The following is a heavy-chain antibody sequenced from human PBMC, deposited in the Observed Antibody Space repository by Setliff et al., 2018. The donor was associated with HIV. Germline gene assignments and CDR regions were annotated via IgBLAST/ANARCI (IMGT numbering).Heavy chain of an antibody. Sequence: GSLRLSCAASGFTFTDAWMSWVRQAPGKGLECVGRITSKPDGGTAEYAAPVKGRFSISRDDSKNTLYLQMSSLKTEDTAVYYCTTFPLGLATGENNVDFWGQGTMVTVSS. CDR3: TTFPLGLATGENNVDF. CDR1: GFTFTDAW. V-gene: IGHV3-15*01. D-gene: IGHD7-27*01. CDR2: ITSKPDGGTA. J-gene: IGHJ3*01.